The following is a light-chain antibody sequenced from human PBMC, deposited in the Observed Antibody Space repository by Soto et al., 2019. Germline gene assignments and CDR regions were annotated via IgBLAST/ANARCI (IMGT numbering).Light chain of an antibody. Sequence: EIVLTQSPDTLSLSPGQRATLSCRASQTVSSGYLAWYQQKPGQAPRLLVYGASSRATGIPDRFSGSGSGTVFSLTISRLEPEEFEVYYCQQYGSSPPYTFGQGTKLEIK. J-gene: IGKJ2*01. CDR2: GAS. V-gene: IGKV3-20*01. CDR1: QTVSSGY. CDR3: QQYGSSPPYT.